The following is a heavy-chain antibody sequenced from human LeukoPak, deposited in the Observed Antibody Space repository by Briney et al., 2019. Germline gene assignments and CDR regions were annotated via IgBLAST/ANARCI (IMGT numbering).Heavy chain of an antibody. D-gene: IGHD4-17*01. J-gene: IGHJ2*01. CDR1: GYTFTGYY. CDR3: ARSYGDYYDWYFDL. Sequence: GASVKVSCKASGYTFTGYYMHWVRQAPGQGLEWLGWINPNSGGTNYAQKFQGRVTMTRDTSISTAYMELSRLRSDDTAVYYCARSYGDYYDWYFDLWGRGTLVTVSS. V-gene: IGHV1-2*02. CDR2: INPNSGGT.